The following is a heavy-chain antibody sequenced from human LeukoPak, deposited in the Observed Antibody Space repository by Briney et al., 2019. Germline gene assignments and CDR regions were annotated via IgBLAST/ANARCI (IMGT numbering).Heavy chain of an antibody. V-gene: IGHV4-59*01. D-gene: IGHD4-11*01. CDR3: ARDYSNYGVDYGMDV. Sequence: PSETLSLTCTVSGGSISSYYWSWIRQPPGKGLEWIGYIYYSGGTNYNPSLKSRVTISVDTSKNQFSLKLNSVTAADTAVYYCARDYSNYGVDYGMDVWGQGTTVTVSS. CDR2: IYYSGGT. J-gene: IGHJ6*02. CDR1: GGSISSYY.